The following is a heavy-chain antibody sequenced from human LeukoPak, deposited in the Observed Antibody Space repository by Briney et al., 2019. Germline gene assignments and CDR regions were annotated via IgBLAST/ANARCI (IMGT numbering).Heavy chain of an antibody. CDR3: ARDPADRSDPIDY. Sequence: TGGSLRLSCAASGFIFRSYSMNWFRQAPGKGLEWVSYISGNSGAIYYADSVKGRFTISRDNAKNSLYSQMNSLRAEDTALYYCARDPADRSDPIDYWGQGTRVTVSS. CDR2: ISGNSGAI. J-gene: IGHJ4*02. D-gene: IGHD3-22*01. V-gene: IGHV3-48*01. CDR1: GFIFRSYS.